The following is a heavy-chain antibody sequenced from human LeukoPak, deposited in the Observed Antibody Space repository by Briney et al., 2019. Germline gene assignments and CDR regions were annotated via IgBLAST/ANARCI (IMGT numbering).Heavy chain of an antibody. CDR3: ARGVRDDYFDY. V-gene: IGHV3-53*01. CDR1: GFNVSSDY. D-gene: IGHD3-10*01. Sequence: PGGSLRLSCTGSGFNVSSDYMSWVRQAPGKGLEWVSVMQSGGTTYYADSVKGRFTLSRDNSKNTLYLQMNSLRAEDTAVYYCARGVRDDYFDYWGQGTLVTVSS. J-gene: IGHJ4*02. CDR2: MQSGGTT.